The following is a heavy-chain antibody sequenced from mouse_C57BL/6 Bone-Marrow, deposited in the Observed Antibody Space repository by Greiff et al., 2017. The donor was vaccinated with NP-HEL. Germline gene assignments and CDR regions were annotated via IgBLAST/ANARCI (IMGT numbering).Heavy chain of an antibody. CDR3: ARPDYYGTRDYAMDY. Sequence: EVQLVESGPELVKPGASVKISCKASGYSFTDYNMNWVKQSNGKSLEWIGVINPNYGTTSYNQKFKGKATLTVDQSSSTAYMQLNSLTSEDSAVYYCARPDYYGTRDYAMDYWGQGTSVTVSS. V-gene: IGHV1-39*01. CDR1: GYSFTDYN. D-gene: IGHD1-1*01. CDR2: INPNYGTT. J-gene: IGHJ4*01.